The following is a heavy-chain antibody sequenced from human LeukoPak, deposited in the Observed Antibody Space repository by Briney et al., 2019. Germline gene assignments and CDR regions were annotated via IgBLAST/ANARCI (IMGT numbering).Heavy chain of an antibody. D-gene: IGHD6-19*01. CDR2: IIPIFGTA. V-gene: IGHV1-69*13. CDR3: AGVGYSSSFPGLGDYYYYYGMDV. CDR1: GGTFISYA. Sequence: SVTVSFKASGGTFISYAISWVRQAPGQGRERMGGIIPIFGTANYAQKFQGRVTITADESTSTAYMELSSLRSEDTAVYYCAGVGYSSSFPGLGDYYYYYGMDVWGKGTTVTVSS. J-gene: IGHJ6*04.